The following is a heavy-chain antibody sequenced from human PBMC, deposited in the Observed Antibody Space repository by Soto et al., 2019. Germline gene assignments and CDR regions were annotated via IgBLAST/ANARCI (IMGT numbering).Heavy chain of an antibody. CDR2: IYHSGST. D-gene: IGHD2-15*01. V-gene: IGHV4-4*02. CDR3: ARDNELVAYAFDI. Sequence: SETLSLTCIVSGGSVSSSNWWSWVRQPPGKGLEWIGEIYHSGSTTYNPSLKSRATISVDKSENQFSLKLSSVTAADTAVYYCARDNELVAYAFDIWGQGTMVTVSS. CDR1: GGSVSSSNW. J-gene: IGHJ3*02.